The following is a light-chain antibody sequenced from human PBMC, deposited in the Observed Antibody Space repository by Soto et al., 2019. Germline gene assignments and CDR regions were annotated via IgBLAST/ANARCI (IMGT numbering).Light chain of an antibody. V-gene: IGLV2-14*01. CDR1: SSDVGGYNS. CDR3: RSWISSSSYV. CDR2: DVS. Sequence: QSVLTQPASVSGSPGQSIAISCTGASSDVGGYNSVSWYQQYPGKAPKLMIHDVSNRPSGVSDRFSGSKSGNTASLTISGLQAEDYDDYYGRSWISSSSYVLGSGPRVT. J-gene: IGLJ1*01.